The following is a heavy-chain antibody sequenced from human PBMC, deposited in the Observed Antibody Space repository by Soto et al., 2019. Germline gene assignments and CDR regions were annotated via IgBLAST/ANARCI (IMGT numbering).Heavy chain of an antibody. CDR1: GYTFTSYG. D-gene: IGHD6-13*01. CDR3: AKETTAAVGDYFDS. CDR2: ISAYNGNT. V-gene: IGHV1-18*01. J-gene: IGHJ4*02. Sequence: ASVKVSCKASGYTFTSYGISWVRQAPGQGLEWMGWISAYNGNTNYAQKLQGRVTMTTDTSTSTAYMELRSLRSDDTAVYYCAKETTAAVGDYFDSWGQGTLVTVSS.